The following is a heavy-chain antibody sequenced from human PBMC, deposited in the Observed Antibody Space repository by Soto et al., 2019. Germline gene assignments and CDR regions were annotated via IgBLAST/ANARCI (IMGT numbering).Heavy chain of an antibody. V-gene: IGHV1-69*13. D-gene: IGHD1-1*01. Sequence: GASVKVSCKGSGGTFSSYSISWVLQAPGQGLEWMGGIIPIFGTANYAQKFQGRVTITADESTSTAYMELSSLRSEDTAVYYCARDWKNSRYYGMDVWGQGTTVTVSS. CDR3: ARDWKNSRYYGMDV. CDR1: GGTFSSYS. J-gene: IGHJ6*02. CDR2: IIPIFGTA.